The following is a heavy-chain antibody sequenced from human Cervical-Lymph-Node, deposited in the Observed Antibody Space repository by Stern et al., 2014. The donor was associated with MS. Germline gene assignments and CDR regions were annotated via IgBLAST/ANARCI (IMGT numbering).Heavy chain of an antibody. CDR1: GYTFTDYW. CDR3: ARPHSPGWSYYFDF. J-gene: IGHJ4*02. V-gene: IGHV5-51*01. Sequence: VQLVQSGAEVRKPGQSLTISCNISGYTFTDYWIAWVRQMPGKGLEWMGAIFPGASDTRDSPSFQGHVTISVDTSINTAYLQWSDLRASDTAMYYCARPHSPGWSYYFDFWGQGTLVAVSS. CDR2: IFPGASDT. D-gene: IGHD6-19*01.